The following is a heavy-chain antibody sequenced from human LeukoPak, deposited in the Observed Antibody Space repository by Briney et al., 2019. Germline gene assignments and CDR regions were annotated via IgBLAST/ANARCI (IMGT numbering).Heavy chain of an antibody. V-gene: IGHV4-59*08. CDR3: ARRSYGDNNWFDP. J-gene: IGHJ5*02. D-gene: IGHD3-10*01. CDR1: GGSISYYY. CDR2: IYYSGRT. Sequence: SETLSLTCTVSGGSISYYYWTWIRQSPGKGLEWIGCIYYSGRTNYNPSLNSRLTISVDTSKNQLSLKLSSVTAADTAVYYCARRSYGDNNWFDPWGQGTLATVSS.